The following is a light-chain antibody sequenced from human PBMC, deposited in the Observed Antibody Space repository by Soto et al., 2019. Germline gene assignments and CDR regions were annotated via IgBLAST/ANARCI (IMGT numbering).Light chain of an antibody. CDR1: SSNIGAGYD. J-gene: IGLJ1*01. CDR3: QSYDTTLSGRYV. CDR2: GDN. Sequence: QSALTQPPSVSGAPGQRVTISCTGSSSNIGAGYDVHWYQQLPGTAPKLLIYGDNNRPSGVPDRFSGSKSGTSASLAITGLQAEDEADYYCQSYDTTLSGRYVFGTGTKLTVL. V-gene: IGLV1-40*01.